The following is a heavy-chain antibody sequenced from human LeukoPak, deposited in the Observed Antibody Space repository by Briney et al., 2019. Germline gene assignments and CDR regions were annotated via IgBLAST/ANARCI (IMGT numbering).Heavy chain of an antibody. J-gene: IGHJ3*02. CDR1: GGSFSGYY. CDR2: INHSGSI. D-gene: IGHD3-9*01. Sequence: SETLSLTCTVYGGSFSGYYWSWIRQPPGRGLEWIGEINHSGSINYNPSLKSRVTISVDTSKNQFSLKLSSVTAADTAVYYCARDQTGGDAFDIWGQGTMLTVSS. CDR3: ARDQTGGDAFDI. V-gene: IGHV4-34*01.